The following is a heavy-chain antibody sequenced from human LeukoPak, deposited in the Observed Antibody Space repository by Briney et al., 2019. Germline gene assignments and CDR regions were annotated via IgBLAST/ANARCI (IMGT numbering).Heavy chain of an antibody. V-gene: IGHV3-30*04. CDR1: GFTFQNYA. CDR2: ISSEGRNK. CDR3: AREREEYCSGGSCTNFDY. J-gene: IGHJ4*02. D-gene: IGHD2-15*01. Sequence: GRPLRHSCAASGFTFQNYAMHWVRQAPGKGPEWMSVISSEGRNKYFADSVKGRFTISRDNHNNTLHQQMHSLSAEDTAVYFCAREREEYCSGGSCTNFDYWGQGTLVSVSS.